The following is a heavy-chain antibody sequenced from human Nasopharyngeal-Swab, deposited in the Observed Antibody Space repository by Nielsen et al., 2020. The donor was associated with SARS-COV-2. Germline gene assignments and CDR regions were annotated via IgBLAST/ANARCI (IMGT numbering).Heavy chain of an antibody. CDR3: TGGGLLFGASYYFDY. CDR1: GFTVSSNY. CDR2: IYSGGST. V-gene: IGHV3-53*01. J-gene: IGHJ4*02. Sequence: GESLKISCAASGFTVSSNYMSWVRQAPGKGREWVSVIYSGGSTHYADSVKGRFTISRDNSKNTLYLQMNSLRAEDTAVYYCTGGGLLFGASYYFDYWGQGTLVTVSS. D-gene: IGHD3-10*01.